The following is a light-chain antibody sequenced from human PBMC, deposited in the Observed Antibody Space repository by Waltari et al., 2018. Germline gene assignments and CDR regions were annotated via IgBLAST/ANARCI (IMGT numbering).Light chain of an antibody. CDR2: DDS. V-gene: IGLV3-21*03. J-gene: IGLJ2*01. CDR3: QVWDSSDDHVV. Sequence: SYVLTQPPSVSVAPGKTARITCGGNKIGSQSVHWYQQKAGQAPVLVVYDDSDRPSGIPERFSGSNFGNTATLTIRRVEGGDEADYYCQVWDSSDDHVVFGGGTKLTVL. CDR1: KIGSQS.